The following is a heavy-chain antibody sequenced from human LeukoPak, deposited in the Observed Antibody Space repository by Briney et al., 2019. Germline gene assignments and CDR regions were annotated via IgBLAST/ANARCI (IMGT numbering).Heavy chain of an antibody. CDR1: GFTFSSYA. V-gene: IGHV3-23*01. D-gene: IGHD1-26*01. J-gene: IGHJ4*02. CDR3: AKGIGIVGATPLDYYFDY. Sequence: GGSLRLSCAASGFTFSSYAMNWVRQAPWKGLEWVSTISGSGGSTYYADSVKGRFTISRDNSKNTLFLQMNSLRAEDTAVYYCAKGIGIVGATPLDYYFDYWGQGTLVTVSS. CDR2: ISGSGGST.